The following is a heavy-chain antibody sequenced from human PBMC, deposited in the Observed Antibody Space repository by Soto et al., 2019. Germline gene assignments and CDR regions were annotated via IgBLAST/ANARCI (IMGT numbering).Heavy chain of an antibody. CDR3: ARDGSSIAARLLGYYYYYYMDV. CDR1: GYTFTGYY. J-gene: IGHJ6*03. V-gene: IGHV1-2*04. D-gene: IGHD6-6*01. CDR2: INPNSGGT. Sequence: ASVKVSCKASGYTFTGYYMHWVRQAPGQGLEWMGWINPNSGGTNYAQKFQGWVTMTRDTSISTAYMELSRLRSDDTAVYYCARDGSSIAARLLGYYYYYYMDVWGKGTTVTVSS.